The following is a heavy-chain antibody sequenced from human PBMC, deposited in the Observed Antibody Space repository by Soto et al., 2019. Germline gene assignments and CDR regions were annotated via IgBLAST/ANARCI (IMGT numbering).Heavy chain of an antibody. Sequence: PSETLSLTCTVSGGSISSSSYYWGWIRQPPGKGLEWIGSIYYSGSTYYNPSLKSRVTISVDTSKNQFSLKLSSVTAADTAVYYCASRTLDYRGSGGGYMDVWGKGTTVTVSS. CDR3: ASRTLDYRGSGGGYMDV. CDR1: GGSISSSSYY. V-gene: IGHV4-39*01. CDR2: IYYSGST. J-gene: IGHJ6*03. D-gene: IGHD3-10*01.